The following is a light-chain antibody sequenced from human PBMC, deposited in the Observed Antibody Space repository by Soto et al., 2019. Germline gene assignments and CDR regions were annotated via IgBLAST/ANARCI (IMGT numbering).Light chain of an antibody. V-gene: IGKV1-5*01. CDR3: QQYNSYSLIA. Sequence: DIQMTQSPSTLSASVGDRVTITCRASQSISSWLAWYQQKPGKAPNLLIYDASTLEGGVPSRFSGSGSGTEFTLTISSLQPDDFATYYCQQYNSYSLIAFGGGTKGDIK. J-gene: IGKJ4*01. CDR2: DAS. CDR1: QSISSW.